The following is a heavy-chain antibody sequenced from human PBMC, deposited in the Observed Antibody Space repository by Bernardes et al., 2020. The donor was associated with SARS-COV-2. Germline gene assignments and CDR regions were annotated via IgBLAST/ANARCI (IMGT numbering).Heavy chain of an antibody. CDR1: GGSISPYY. CDR3: ARYCSNHNCFSFDN. J-gene: IGHJ4*02. V-gene: IGHV4-59*01. Sequence: ETLSLTCTVSGGSISPYYWSWIRQPPGKGLEWIGYIYYTGSTNYNPSLKSRVTMSVDTSKNQFSLILTSVTAADTALYFCARYCSNHNCFSFDNWGQGTLVTVSS. D-gene: IGHD2-2*01. CDR2: IYYTGST.